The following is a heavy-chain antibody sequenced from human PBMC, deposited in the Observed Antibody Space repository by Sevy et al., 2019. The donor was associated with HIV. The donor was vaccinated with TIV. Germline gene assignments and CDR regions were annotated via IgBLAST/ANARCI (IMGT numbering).Heavy chain of an antibody. CDR3: AREGRNYYDSSGYRPFDY. V-gene: IGHV3-11*01. J-gene: IGHJ4*02. CDR1: GFTFSDYY. Sequence: GGSLRLSCAASGFTFSDYYMSWIRQAPGKGLEWVSYISSSGSTIYYADSVKGRFTISRDNGKNSLYLQMNSLRAEDTAEYYCAREGRNYYDSSGYRPFDYWGQGTLVTVSS. D-gene: IGHD3-22*01. CDR2: ISSSGSTI.